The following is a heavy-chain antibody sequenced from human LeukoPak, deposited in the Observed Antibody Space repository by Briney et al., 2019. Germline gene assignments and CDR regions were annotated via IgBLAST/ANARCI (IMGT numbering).Heavy chain of an antibody. V-gene: IGHV3-9*01. CDR2: ISWNSGSI. D-gene: IGHD4-17*01. CDR3: AKDRTTVTTSDFDY. CDR1: GFTFDDYA. J-gene: IGHJ4*02. Sequence: GGSLRLSCAASGFTFDDYAMHWVRQAPGKGLEWVSGISWNSGSIGYADSVKGRFTISRDNAKNSLYLQMNSLRAEDTALYYCAKDRTTVTTSDFDYWGQGTPVTVSS.